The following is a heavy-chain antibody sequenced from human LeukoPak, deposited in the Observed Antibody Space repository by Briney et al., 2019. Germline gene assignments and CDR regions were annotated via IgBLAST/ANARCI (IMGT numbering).Heavy chain of an antibody. CDR3: TTVDRWELLNIDY. J-gene: IGHJ4*02. CDR1: GFIFSNAW. D-gene: IGHD1-26*01. CDR2: IRSITDGGTT. Sequence: GGSLRLSCAVSGFIFSNAWMNWVRQCPGRGLEWVGRIRSITDGGTTDYAAPVKGRFTISRDDSKDTLYLQMNSLKTEDTAVYYCTTVDRWELLNIDYWGQGTLVTVSS. V-gene: IGHV3-15*07.